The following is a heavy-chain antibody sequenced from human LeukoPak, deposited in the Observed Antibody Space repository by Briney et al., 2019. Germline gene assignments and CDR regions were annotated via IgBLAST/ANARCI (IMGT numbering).Heavy chain of an antibody. CDR2: ISYDGSNT. CDR1: GFSFSTFA. J-gene: IGHJ6*01. CDR3: EKCPQSGDEGGYYYGRHV. Sequence: GGSLRLSCAASGFSFSTFAIHWVRQAPGKGLEWVAVISYDGSNTYYVDSVKGRFTISRDNSRNTLYLQLNGLRAEDTAVYYCEKCPQSGDEGGYYYGRHVWGQRTTVTV. D-gene: IGHD5-12*01. V-gene: IGHV3-30*18.